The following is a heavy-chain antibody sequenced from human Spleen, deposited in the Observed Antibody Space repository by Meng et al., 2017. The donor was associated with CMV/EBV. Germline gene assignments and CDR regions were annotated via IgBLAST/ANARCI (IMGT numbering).Heavy chain of an antibody. V-gene: IGHV3-20*04. CDR3: ARGKFNWNYLFDS. Sequence: GESLKISCAASGFTFDDYGMSWVRQAPGKGLERVSGINWNGGSTGYADSVKGRITISRDSAKSSLYLQMNSLRAEDTAIYYCARGKFNWNYLFDSWGQGTLVTVSS. CDR1: GFTFDDYG. J-gene: IGHJ4*02. CDR2: INWNGGST. D-gene: IGHD1-7*01.